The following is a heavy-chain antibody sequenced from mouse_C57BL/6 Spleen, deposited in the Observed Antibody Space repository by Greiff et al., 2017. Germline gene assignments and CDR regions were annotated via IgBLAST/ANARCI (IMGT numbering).Heavy chain of an antibody. Sequence: EVQLQQSGPELVKPGASVKIPCKASGYTFTDYNMDWVKQSHGKSLEWIGDINPNNGGTIYNQKFKGKAALTVDKSSSTAYMELRSLTSEDTAVYYCARRRGYYGSSIYWYFDVWGTGTTVTVSS. J-gene: IGHJ1*03. CDR2: INPNNGGT. CDR3: ARRRGYYGSSIYWYFDV. D-gene: IGHD1-1*01. CDR1: GYTFTDYN. V-gene: IGHV1-18*01.